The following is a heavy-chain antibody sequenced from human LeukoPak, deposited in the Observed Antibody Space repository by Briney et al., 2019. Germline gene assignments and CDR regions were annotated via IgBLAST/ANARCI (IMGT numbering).Heavy chain of an antibody. D-gene: IGHD6-13*01. V-gene: IGHV1-8*01. Sequence: GASVKVSCKASGYTFTSYDINWVRQATGQGLEWRGWMSPNSGNTGYAQKFQGRVTMTRNTSISTAYMELSSLRSEDTAVYYCARGQQLVPGFDYWGQGTLVTVSS. J-gene: IGHJ4*02. CDR3: ARGQQLVPGFDY. CDR1: GYTFTSYD. CDR2: MSPNSGNT.